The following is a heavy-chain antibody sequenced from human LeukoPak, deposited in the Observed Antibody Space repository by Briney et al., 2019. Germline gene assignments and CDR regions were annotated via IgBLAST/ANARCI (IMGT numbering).Heavy chain of an antibody. J-gene: IGHJ4*02. CDR3: AITGDIVVVPAGD. CDR2: IYYSGST. Sequence: SETLSLTCTVSGGSISSSGYYWGWIRQPPGKGLEWIGSIYYSGSTYYNPSLKSRVTISVDTSKNQFSLKLSSVTAADTAVYYCAITGDIVVVPAGDWGQGTLVTVSS. V-gene: IGHV4-39*07. D-gene: IGHD2-2*01. CDR1: GGSISSSGYY.